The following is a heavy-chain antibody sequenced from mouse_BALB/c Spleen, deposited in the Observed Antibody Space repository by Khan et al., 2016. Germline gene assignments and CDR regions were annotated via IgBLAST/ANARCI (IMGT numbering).Heavy chain of an antibody. D-gene: IGHD1-2*01. V-gene: IGHV3-1*02. J-gene: IGHJ1*01. CDR3: ARFITTVLDSYFYV. CDR1: GYSITSGYS. Sequence: EVQLQESGPDLVKPSQSLSLTCTVTGYSITSGYSWHWIRQFPGNKLEWMGYISYSGSTNYNPSLKSRISITRDTSKNQFFLQLNSVTTEDTAAYYCARFITTVLDSYFYVCGAGTTVTVSS. CDR2: ISYSGST.